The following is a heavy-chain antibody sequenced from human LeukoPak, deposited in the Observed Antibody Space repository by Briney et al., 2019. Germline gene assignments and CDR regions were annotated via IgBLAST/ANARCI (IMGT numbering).Heavy chain of an antibody. CDR1: YX. V-gene: IGHV5-51*01. CDR2: IFPSDSYT. D-gene: IGHD2-2*01. Sequence: YXIXXVRQMXGKGXXXXXXIFPSDSYTRYSPSFQAQVTISADKSISTASLQWSSLKASDTAMYYCARAYCSSTSCYLLDPWGQGTLVTVSS. J-gene: IGHJ5*02. CDR3: ARAYCSSTSCYLLDP.